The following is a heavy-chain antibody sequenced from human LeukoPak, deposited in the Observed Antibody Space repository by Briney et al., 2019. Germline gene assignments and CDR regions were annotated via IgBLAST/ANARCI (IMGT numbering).Heavy chain of an antibody. CDR1: GYTFTSYG. CDR3: ARALTTVVTLNYYYGMDV. Sequence: ASVKVSCKASGYTFTSYGSSWLRQAPGQGLEWMGWISAYNGNTNYAQKLQGRVTMTTDTSTSTAYMELRSLRSDDTAVYYCARALTTVVTLNYYYGMDVWGQGTTVTVSS. V-gene: IGHV1-18*01. D-gene: IGHD4-23*01. CDR2: ISAYNGNT. J-gene: IGHJ6*02.